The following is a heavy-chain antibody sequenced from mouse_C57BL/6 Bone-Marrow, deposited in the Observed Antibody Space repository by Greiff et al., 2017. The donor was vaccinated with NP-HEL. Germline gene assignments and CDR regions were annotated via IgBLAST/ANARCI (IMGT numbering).Heavy chain of an antibody. J-gene: IGHJ2*01. Sequence: EVKLMESGGGLVQPGGSLKLSCAASGFTFSDYYMYWVRQTPEKRLEWVAYISNGGGSTYYPDTVKGRFTISRDNAKNTLYLQMSRLKSEDTAMYYCARSYYYGSSLDYWGQGTTLTVSS. CDR2: ISNGGGST. CDR3: ARSYYYGSSLDY. D-gene: IGHD1-1*01. V-gene: IGHV5-12*01. CDR1: GFTFSDYY.